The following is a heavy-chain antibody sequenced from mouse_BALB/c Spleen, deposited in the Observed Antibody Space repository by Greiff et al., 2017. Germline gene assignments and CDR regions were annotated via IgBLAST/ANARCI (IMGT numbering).Heavy chain of an antibody. V-gene: IGHV1-15*01. J-gene: IGHJ4*01. Sequence: WGELGVAGASVTPFFKASGYTFSDYEMHWVKQTPVPGLEWIGAIDPETGGTAYNQKFKGKATLTADKSSSTAYMELRSLTSEDSAVYYCTRGTSWGDYWGQGTSVTVSS. CDR3: TRGTSWGDY. D-gene: IGHD3-3*01. CDR2: IDPETGGT. CDR1: GYTFSDYE.